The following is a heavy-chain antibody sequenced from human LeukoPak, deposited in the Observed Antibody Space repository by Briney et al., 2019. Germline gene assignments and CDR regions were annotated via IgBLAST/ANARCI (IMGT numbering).Heavy chain of an antibody. CDR2: INHSGST. D-gene: IGHD2-21*02. V-gene: IGHV4-39*07. CDR3: AREGGDQGLY. Sequence: PSETLSLTCTVSGGSISSSSYYWSWIRQPPGKGLEWIGEINHSGSTSYNPSLKSRVTISVDTSKNQFSLKLSSVTAADTAVYYCAREGGDQGLYWGQGTLVTVSS. J-gene: IGHJ4*02. CDR1: GGSISSSSYY.